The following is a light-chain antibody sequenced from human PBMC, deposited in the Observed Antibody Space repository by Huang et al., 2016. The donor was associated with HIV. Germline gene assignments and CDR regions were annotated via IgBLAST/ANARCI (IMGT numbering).Light chain of an antibody. Sequence: EIVLAQSPVTLSLSPGERATLACRASQSVSVYLAWYQQNAGQPPRLLIYNASTRATGIPARFSGSGSGTDFTLTISSLEPEDFAVYYCQQRSDWPPTFGRGTKVEIK. J-gene: IGKJ1*01. CDR1: QSVSVY. V-gene: IGKV3-11*01. CDR2: NAS. CDR3: QQRSDWPPT.